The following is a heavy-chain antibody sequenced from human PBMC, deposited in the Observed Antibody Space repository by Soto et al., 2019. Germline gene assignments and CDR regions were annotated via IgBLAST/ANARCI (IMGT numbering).Heavy chain of an antibody. Sequence: EVQLVESGGVVVQPGGSLRLSCAASGFTFDDYTMHWVRQAPGKGLGWVSLISWDGGSTYYADSVKGRFTISRDNSKNSLYLQMNSLRTEDTALYYCAKDIGYSYGLGYWGQGTLVTVSS. CDR2: ISWDGGST. CDR1: GFTFDDYT. J-gene: IGHJ4*02. V-gene: IGHV3-43*01. D-gene: IGHD5-18*01. CDR3: AKDIGYSYGLGY.